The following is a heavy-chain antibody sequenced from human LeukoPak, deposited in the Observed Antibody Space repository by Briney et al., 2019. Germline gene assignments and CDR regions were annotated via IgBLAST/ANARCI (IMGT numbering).Heavy chain of an antibody. CDR3: ARDRVVVAAPYYYGMDV. J-gene: IGHJ6*04. CDR1: GGSISSGGYY. D-gene: IGHD2-15*01. Sequence: PSQTLSLTCTVSGGSISSGGYYWSWIRQHPGKRLEWSGYIYYSGSTYYNPSLKSRVTISVDTSKNQFSLKLSSVTAADTAVYYCARDRVVVAAPYYYGMDVWGKGTTVTVSS. CDR2: IYYSGST. V-gene: IGHV4-31*03.